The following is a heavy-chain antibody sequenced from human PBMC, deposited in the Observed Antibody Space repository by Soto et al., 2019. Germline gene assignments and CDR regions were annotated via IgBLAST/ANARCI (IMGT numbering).Heavy chain of an antibody. CDR3: ATRITVFGLLMPPFDP. D-gene: IGHD3-3*01. V-gene: IGHV4-34*01. CDR1: GGPVNCYY. CDR2: INHTGGT. Sequence: SLGCTFYGGPVNCYYWNWIRQPPWEGLCWIGEINHTGGTHYNPSLKGRVTMSVDTSKNQFTLRLSSVSAASRAIYCCATRITVFGLLMPPFDPWGQGTQVTV. J-gene: IGHJ5*02.